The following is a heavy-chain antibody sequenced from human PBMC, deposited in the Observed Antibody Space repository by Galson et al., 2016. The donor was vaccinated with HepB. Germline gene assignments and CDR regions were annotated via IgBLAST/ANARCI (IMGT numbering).Heavy chain of an antibody. D-gene: IGHD2-2*02. CDR2: MYYSGTT. J-gene: IGHJ5*02. CDR3: AKYTNCSSTSCFTAWFDP. V-gene: IGHV4-59*11. Sequence: SETLSLTCTVSGGSISNHYWAWIRQPPGKGMECIGYMYYSGTTYYNPSLKSRVTMSVDTSKNQFSLDVRSVTAADTAVYYCAKYTNCSSTSCFTAWFDPWGQGTRVTVSS. CDR1: GGSISNHY.